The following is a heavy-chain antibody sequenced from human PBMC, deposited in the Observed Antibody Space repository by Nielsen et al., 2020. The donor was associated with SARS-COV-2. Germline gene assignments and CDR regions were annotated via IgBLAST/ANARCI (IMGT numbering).Heavy chain of an antibody. CDR2: FDPEDGET. Sequence: ASVKVSCKVSGYTLTELSMHWVRQAPGKGLEWMGGFDPEDGETIYAQKFQGRVTMTEDTSTDTAYMELSSLRSEDTAVYYCAADRTYCSGGSCSEGAFDIWGQGTMVTVSS. CDR3: AADRTYCSGGSCSEGAFDI. J-gene: IGHJ3*02. D-gene: IGHD2-15*01. V-gene: IGHV1-24*01. CDR1: GYTLTELS.